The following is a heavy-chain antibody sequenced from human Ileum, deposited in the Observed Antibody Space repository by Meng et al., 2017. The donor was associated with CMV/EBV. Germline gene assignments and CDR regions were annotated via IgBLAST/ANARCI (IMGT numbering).Heavy chain of an antibody. J-gene: IGHJ6*02. CDR3: ARDGTYQGYYYGMDV. D-gene: IGHD2-2*01. Sequence: LRLSCTVSGGSISSGDYYWSWIRQPPGKGLEWIGYIYYSGSTYYNPSLKSRVTISVDTSKNQFSLKLSSVTAADTAVYYCARDGTYQGYYYGMDVWGQGTTVTV. V-gene: IGHV4-30-4*08. CDR2: IYYSGST. CDR1: GGSISSGDYY.